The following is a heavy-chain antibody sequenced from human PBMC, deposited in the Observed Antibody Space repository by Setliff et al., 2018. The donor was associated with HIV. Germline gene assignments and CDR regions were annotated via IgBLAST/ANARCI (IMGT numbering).Heavy chain of an antibody. CDR1: GFSISSGYY. CDR2: IYHSGST. Sequence: SETLSLTCAVSGFSISSGYYWGWIRQPPGKGLEWIGIIYHSGSTYYNPSLESRVTMSVDTSKNQFSLRLSSVTAADTAVYYCARAPPTTLIVGTMDVWGQGTTVTV. V-gene: IGHV4-38-2*01. CDR3: ARAPPTTLIVGTMDV. J-gene: IGHJ6*02. D-gene: IGHD3-22*01.